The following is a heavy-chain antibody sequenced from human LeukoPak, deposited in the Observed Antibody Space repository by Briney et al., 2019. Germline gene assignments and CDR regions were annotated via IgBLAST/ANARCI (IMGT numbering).Heavy chain of an antibody. CDR3: ARAMGSGWFDDDC. CDR2: INQDGSEK. CDR1: GFIFSSYC. V-gene: IGHV3-7*03. D-gene: IGHD6-19*01. J-gene: IGHJ4*01. Sequence: ETLTLSCAASGFIFSSYCMSWVRQPPPQGQDLEGNINQDGSEKYYDDSVKSRLTVSRDNAQNSMYLQICGLRPAGTAVYYCARAMGSGWFDDDCWGQGTLVTVSS.